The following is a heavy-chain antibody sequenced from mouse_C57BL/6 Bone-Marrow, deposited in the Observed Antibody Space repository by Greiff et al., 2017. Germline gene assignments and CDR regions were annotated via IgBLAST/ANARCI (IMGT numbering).Heavy chain of an antibody. Sequence: EVHLVESGGDLVKPGGSLKLSCAASGFTFTSYGMSWVRQTPDQRLEWVATISSGGSYTYYPDSVKGRFTISRDNAKNTLYLQMSRLKSEDTAMYYCARRPITTVVGFDYWGQGTTLTVSS. V-gene: IGHV5-6*01. D-gene: IGHD1-1*01. CDR3: ARRPITTVVGFDY. J-gene: IGHJ2*01. CDR2: ISSGGSYT. CDR1: GFTFTSYG.